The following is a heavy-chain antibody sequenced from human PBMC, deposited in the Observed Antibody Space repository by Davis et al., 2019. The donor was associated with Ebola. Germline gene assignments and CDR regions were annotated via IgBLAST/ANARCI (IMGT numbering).Heavy chain of an antibody. J-gene: IGHJ4*02. CDR2: IRSKTNGGII. CDR3: STDPARGY. Sequence: PGGSLRLSCAASGFSFNEAWTWMNSVRQAPGKGLEWVGRIRSKTNGGIIDYAAFVEGRFIISRDDSKNTLFLQINSLRTEDTAVYYCSTDPARGYWGQGTLVNVSS. V-gene: IGHV3-15*07. CDR1: GFSFNEAW.